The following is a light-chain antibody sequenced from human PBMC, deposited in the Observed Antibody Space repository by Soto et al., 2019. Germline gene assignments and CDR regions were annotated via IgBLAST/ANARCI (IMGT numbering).Light chain of an antibody. V-gene: IGLV2-14*01. J-gene: IGLJ3*02. CDR1: SSDVGGYNY. Sequence: QSALTQPASVSGSPGQSITISCTGTSSDVGGYNYVSWYQQHPGKAPKLMIYEVSNRPSGVSNPFSGSKSGNTASLTISGLEAEDEADYYCSSYTSSSTLDWVFGGGNKVTFL. CDR2: EVS. CDR3: SSYTSSSTLDWV.